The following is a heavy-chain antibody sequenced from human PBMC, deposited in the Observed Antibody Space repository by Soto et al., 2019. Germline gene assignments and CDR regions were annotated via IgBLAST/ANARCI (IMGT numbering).Heavy chain of an antibody. CDR1: GYTFTSYD. CDR3: ASFGGTMVRGVIVYYYGMDV. CDR2: MNPNSGNT. V-gene: IGHV1-8*01. D-gene: IGHD3-10*01. J-gene: IGHJ6*02. Sequence: GASVKVSCKASGYTFTSYDINWVRPATGQGLEWMGWMNPNSGNTGYAQKFQGRVTMTRNTSISTAYMELSSLRSEDTAVYYCASFGGTMVRGVIVYYYGMDVWGQGTTVTVSS.